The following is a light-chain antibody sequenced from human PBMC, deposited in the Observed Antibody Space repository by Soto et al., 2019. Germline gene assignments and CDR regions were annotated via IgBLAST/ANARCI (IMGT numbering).Light chain of an antibody. CDR2: GAS. J-gene: IGKJ1*01. CDR3: QQNDSSPRT. V-gene: IGKV3-20*01. CDR1: QSVSSSY. Sequence: EIVLTQSPGTLSLSPGERATLSCRASQSVSSSYLAWYQQKPGQAPRLLIYGASRRATAIPDRFSGSGSGTDFILTISRLEPEDFAVYYCQQNDSSPRTFGQGTKVEIK.